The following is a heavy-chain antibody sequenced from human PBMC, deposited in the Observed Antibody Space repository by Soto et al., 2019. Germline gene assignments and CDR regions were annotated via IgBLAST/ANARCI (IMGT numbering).Heavy chain of an antibody. CDR2: IYHSGST. J-gene: IGHJ6*02. CDR3: ARADYYDSSGLYYYGMDV. Sequence: SETLSLTCAVSGGSISSSNWWSWVRQPPGKGLEWIGEIYHSGSTNYNPSLKSRVTISVDKSKNQFSLKLSSVTAADTAVYYCARADYYDSSGLYYYGMDVWGQGTTVTVSS. D-gene: IGHD3-22*01. V-gene: IGHV4-4*02. CDR1: GGSISSSNW.